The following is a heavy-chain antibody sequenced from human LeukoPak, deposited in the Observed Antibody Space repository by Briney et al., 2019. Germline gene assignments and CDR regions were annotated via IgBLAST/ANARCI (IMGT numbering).Heavy chain of an antibody. J-gene: IGHJ4*02. D-gene: IGHD6-25*01. CDR3: ARDRRLSYFDY. CDR1: GLTFGSYG. CDR2: IWYDGSNK. V-gene: IGHV3-33*01. Sequence: GRSLRLSCAASGLTFGSYGMHWVRQAPGKGLEWVAVIWYDGSNKYYADSVKGRFTISRDNSKNTLYLQMNSLRDEDTAVYYCARDRRLSYFDYWGQGTLVTVSS.